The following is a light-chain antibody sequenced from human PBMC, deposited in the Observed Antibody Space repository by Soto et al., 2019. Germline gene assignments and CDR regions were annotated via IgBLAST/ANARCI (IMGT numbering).Light chain of an antibody. CDR1: SSDIGRYKF. CDR2: EGT. CDR3: SSSTNTNTLVI. Sequence: QSVLTQPASVSGSPGQSITISCTGTSSDIGRYKFVSWFQQHPGKAPKLMIFEGTNRPSGVSNRFSGSKSGNTASLTISGLQDEDEAIYFCSSSTNTNTLVIVGGGTKLTVL. V-gene: IGLV2-14*01. J-gene: IGLJ2*01.